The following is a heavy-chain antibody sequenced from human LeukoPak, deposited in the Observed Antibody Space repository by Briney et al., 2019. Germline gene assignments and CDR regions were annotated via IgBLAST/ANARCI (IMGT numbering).Heavy chain of an antibody. V-gene: IGHV4-59*01. D-gene: IGHD3-10*01. CDR2: IYYSGST. CDR3: ARRRSSMVRGYYYYYMDV. Sequence: SETLSLTCTVSGGSISSYYWSWIRQPPGKGLEWIGYIYYSGSTNYNPSLKSRVTISVDTSKNQFSLKLSSMTAADTAVYYCARRRSSMVRGYYYYYMDVWGKGTTVTISS. J-gene: IGHJ6*03. CDR1: GGSISSYY.